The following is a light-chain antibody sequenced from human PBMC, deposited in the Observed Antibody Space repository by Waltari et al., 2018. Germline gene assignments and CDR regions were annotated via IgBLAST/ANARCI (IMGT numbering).Light chain of an antibody. J-gene: IGLJ3*02. CDR1: SLKSNS. Sequence: SSELTPDPAVSVALGQPVRITCQGDSLKSNSASWYQQKPGHAPVLVIYGKNNRPSGIPDRFSGSSSGNTASLAITGAQAEDEAEYYCNSRDSRGKHWVFGGGTKLTVL. CDR2: GKN. CDR3: NSRDSRGKHWV. V-gene: IGLV3-19*01.